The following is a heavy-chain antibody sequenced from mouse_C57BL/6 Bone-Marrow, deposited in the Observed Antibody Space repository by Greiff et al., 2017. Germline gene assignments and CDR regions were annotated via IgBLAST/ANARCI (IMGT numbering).Heavy chain of an antibody. Sequence: VQLQQSGAELARPGASVKMSCKASGYTFTSYTMHWVKQRPGQGLEWIGYINPSSGYTKYNEKFKDKATLTADKSTSTAYMQRSSLTSEDSAVYYCARLDYDYDGFAYWGQGTLVTVSA. CDR3: ARLDYDYDGFAY. D-gene: IGHD2-4*01. CDR1: GYTFTSYT. J-gene: IGHJ3*01. CDR2: INPSSGYT. V-gene: IGHV1-4*01.